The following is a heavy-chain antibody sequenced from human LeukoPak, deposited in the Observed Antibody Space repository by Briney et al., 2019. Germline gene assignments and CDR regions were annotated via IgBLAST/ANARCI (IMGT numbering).Heavy chain of an antibody. J-gene: IGHJ4*02. CDR3: ARGEAGYYFDY. CDR1: GFTFTNYG. Sequence: ASVKVSCKASGFTFTNYGISWVRQAPGQGLEWMGWISAYNGDTNYAQKLQDRVTMTTDTSTSTAYMELRSLRSDDTAVYYCARGEAGYYFDYWGQGTLVTVSS. V-gene: IGHV1-18*01. CDR2: ISAYNGDT. D-gene: IGHD3-10*01.